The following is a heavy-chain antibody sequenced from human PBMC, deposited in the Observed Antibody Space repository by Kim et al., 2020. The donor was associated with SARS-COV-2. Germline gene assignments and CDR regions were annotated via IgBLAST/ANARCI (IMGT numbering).Heavy chain of an antibody. CDR3: ARTRAAAGRYYFDY. Sequence: SPKFPGRVTLTRDTTASTAYMELSSRRSADTAVYYCARTRAAAGRYYFDYWGQGTLVTVSS. J-gene: IGHJ4*02. V-gene: IGHV1-3*01. D-gene: IGHD6-13*01.